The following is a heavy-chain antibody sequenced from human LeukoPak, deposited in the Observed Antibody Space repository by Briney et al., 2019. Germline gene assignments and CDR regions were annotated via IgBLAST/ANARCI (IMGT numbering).Heavy chain of an antibody. Sequence: GRSLRLSCAASGFTFSSYAMHWVRQAPGKGLEWVAVISYDGSNKYYADFVKGRFTISRDNSKNTLYLQMNSLRAEDTAVYYCASPPSPATYGPVDYWGQGTLVTVSS. CDR3: ASPPSPATYGPVDY. CDR1: GFTFSSYA. J-gene: IGHJ4*02. V-gene: IGHV3-30-3*01. D-gene: IGHD3-16*01. CDR2: ISYDGSNK.